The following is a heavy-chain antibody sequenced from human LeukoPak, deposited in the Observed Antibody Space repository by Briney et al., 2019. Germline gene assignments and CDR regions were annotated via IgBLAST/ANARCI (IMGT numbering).Heavy chain of an antibody. J-gene: IGHJ4*02. CDR1: GFTFSNYA. D-gene: IGHD7-27*01. V-gene: IGHV3-23*01. CDR3: AKARDTQLGILGY. Sequence: GGSLRLSCAASGFTFSNYAMTWVRQGPGKGLEWVSTISGSGGSTHYADSVKGRFTISRDNSKNTLYLQMNSLRAEDTAVYYCAKARDTQLGILGYWGQGTLVTVSS. CDR2: ISGSGGST.